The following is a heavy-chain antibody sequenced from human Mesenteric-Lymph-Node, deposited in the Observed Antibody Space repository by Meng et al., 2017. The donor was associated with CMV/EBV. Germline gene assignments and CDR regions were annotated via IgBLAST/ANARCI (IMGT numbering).Heavy chain of an antibody. J-gene: IGHJ6*02. V-gene: IGHV4-38-2*02. CDR3: ARDYSSSWYHHYYYYGMDV. D-gene: IGHD6-13*01. CDR1: GYSISSGYY. CDR2: IYHSGST. Sequence: SETLSLTCTVSGYSISSGYYWGWIRQPPGKGLGWIGSIYHSGSTYYNPSLKSRVTISVDTSKNQFSLKLSSVTAADTAVYYCARDYSSSWYHHYYYYGMDVWGQGTTVTVSS.